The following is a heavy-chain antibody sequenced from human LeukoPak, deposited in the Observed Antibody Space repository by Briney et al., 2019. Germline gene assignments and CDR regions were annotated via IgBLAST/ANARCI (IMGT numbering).Heavy chain of an antibody. CDR1: GGIFSRHT. CDR2: ITPMFGTS. Sequence: ASVKVSCKASGGIFSRHTISWVRQSPGQGLEWMGGITPMFGTSNYAQKLQGRVTITADESTSTAYMELSSLRSEDTAVYYCARDTSEFRSLLFHWGQGTLVTVSS. J-gene: IGHJ1*01. D-gene: IGHD1-14*01. V-gene: IGHV1-69*13. CDR3: ARDTSEFRSLLFH.